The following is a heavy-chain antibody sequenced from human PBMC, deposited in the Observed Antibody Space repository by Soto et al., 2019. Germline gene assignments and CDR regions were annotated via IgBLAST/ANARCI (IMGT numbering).Heavy chain of an antibody. J-gene: IGHJ6*02. CDR2: IIPIVGTA. V-gene: IGHV1-69*12. D-gene: IGHD3-10*01. CDR1: GGTFSSYA. CDR3: ASHYALLWFGGCGMDV. Sequence: QVQLVQSGAEVKKPGSSVKVSCKASGGTFSSYAISWVRQAPGQGLEWMGGIIPIVGTANYAQKFQGRVTITADESTSTAYMELSSLRSEDTAVYYCASHYALLWFGGCGMDVWGQGTTVTVSS.